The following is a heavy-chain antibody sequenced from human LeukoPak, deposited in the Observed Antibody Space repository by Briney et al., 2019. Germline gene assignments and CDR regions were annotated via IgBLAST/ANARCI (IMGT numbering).Heavy chain of an antibody. CDR1: GFTFSSYG. CDR3: AKEGIRLGELSPYYFDY. V-gene: IGHV3-30*18. D-gene: IGHD3-16*02. CDR2: ISYDGSNK. J-gene: IGHJ4*02. Sequence: PGGSLRLSCAASGFTFSSYGMHWVRQAPGKGLEWVAVISYDGSNKYYADSVKGRFTISRDNSKNTLYLQMNSLRAEDTAVYYCAKEGIRLGELSPYYFDYWGQGTLVTVSS.